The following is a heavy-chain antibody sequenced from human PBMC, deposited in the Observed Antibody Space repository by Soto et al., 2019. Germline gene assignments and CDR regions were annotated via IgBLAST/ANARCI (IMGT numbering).Heavy chain of an antibody. Sequence: QITLKESGPTLVKPTQTLTLTCTFSGFSLSTSGVGVVWIRQPPGKALEWLGIIYWDDDKRYKPSLKSRLTITKDISKKQVFLTKTNKDPVDTGTYYCVHNLVAGTSWFDPWGQGTLVTVSS. CDR3: VHNLVAGTSWFDP. D-gene: IGHD6-19*01. CDR1: GFSLSTSGVG. V-gene: IGHV2-5*02. J-gene: IGHJ5*02. CDR2: IYWDDDK.